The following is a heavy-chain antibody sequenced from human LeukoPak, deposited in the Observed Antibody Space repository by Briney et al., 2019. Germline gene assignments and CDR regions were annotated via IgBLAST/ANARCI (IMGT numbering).Heavy chain of an antibody. CDR1: GGTFSSYA. J-gene: IGHJ4*02. CDR2: IIPIFGTA. Sequence: VASVKVSCKASGGTFSSYAISWVRQAPGQGLEWMGGIIPIFGTANYAQKFQGRVTMTRDTSTSTVYMELSSLRSEDTAVYYCARSLVGATLDVGYWGQGTLVTVSS. D-gene: IGHD1-26*01. CDR3: ARSLVGATLDVGY. V-gene: IGHV1-69*05.